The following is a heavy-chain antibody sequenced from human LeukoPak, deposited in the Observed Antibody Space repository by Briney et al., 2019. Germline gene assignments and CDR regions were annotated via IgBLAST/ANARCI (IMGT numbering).Heavy chain of an antibody. CDR1: GGSISSGDYY. D-gene: IGHD3-10*01. CDR3: ASLIRGVIIEVFDY. Sequence: SETLSLTCTVSGGSISSGDYYWSWIRQPPGKGLEWIGNIYYSGSTYYNPSLESRLTISVYTSKNQFSLKLSSVTAADTAVYYCASLIRGVIIEVFDYWGQGSLVTVSS. V-gene: IGHV4-30-4*01. CDR2: IYYSGST. J-gene: IGHJ4*02.